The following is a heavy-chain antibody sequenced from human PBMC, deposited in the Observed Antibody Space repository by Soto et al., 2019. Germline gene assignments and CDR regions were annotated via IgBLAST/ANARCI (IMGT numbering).Heavy chain of an antibody. Sequence: SETLSLTCTVSGGSISSYYWSWIRQPPGKGLEWIGYIYYSGSTNYNPSLKSRLTISGDTSKNQFSLNLSSVTAADTAVFYSSTSNGYDLFVFDYWGQGTLVTVSS. CDR2: IYYSGST. CDR1: GGSISSYY. V-gene: IGHV4-59*01. J-gene: IGHJ4*02. CDR3: STSNGYDLFVFDY. D-gene: IGHD5-12*01.